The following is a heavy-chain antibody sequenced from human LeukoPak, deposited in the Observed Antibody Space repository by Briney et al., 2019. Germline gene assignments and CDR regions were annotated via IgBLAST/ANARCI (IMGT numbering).Heavy chain of an antibody. CDR2: MNPNSGNT. Sequence: ASVKVSCKASGYTFTSYGISWVRQATGQGLEWMGWMNPNSGNTGYAQKFQGRVTMTRNTSISTAYMELSSLRSEDTAVYYCARDAGPNTYYYDSSGYPDYWGQGTLVTVSS. D-gene: IGHD3-22*01. V-gene: IGHV1-8*02. CDR3: ARDAGPNTYYYDSSGYPDY. J-gene: IGHJ4*02. CDR1: GYTFTSYG.